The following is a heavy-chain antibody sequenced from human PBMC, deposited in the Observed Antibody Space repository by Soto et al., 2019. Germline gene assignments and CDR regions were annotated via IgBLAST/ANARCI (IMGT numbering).Heavy chain of an antibody. CDR2: IIPILGIA. CDR1: GGTFSSYT. J-gene: IGHJ5*02. CDR3: AREAVVGPAAMRDGFDP. V-gene: IGHV1-69*08. D-gene: IGHD2-2*01. Sequence: QVQLVQSGAEVKKPGSSVKVSCKASGGTFSSYTISWVRQAPGQGLEWMGRIIPILGIANYAQKFQGRVRITADKATSTAYMELGSLRSEDKAVYYCAREAVVGPAAMRDGFDPWGQGTLVTVSS.